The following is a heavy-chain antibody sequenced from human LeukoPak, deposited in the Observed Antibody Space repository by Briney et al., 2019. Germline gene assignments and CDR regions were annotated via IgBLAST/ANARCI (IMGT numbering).Heavy chain of an antibody. CDR3: ARGTTTSERLDY. J-gene: IGHJ4*02. Sequence: GGSLRLSCAASGFTVSSNYMSWVRQAPGKGLEWASVIYSGGSTYYADSVKGRFTISRDNSKNTLYLQMNSLRAEDTAVYYCARGTTTSERLDYWGQGTLVTVSS. D-gene: IGHD4-11*01. CDR2: IYSGGST. CDR1: GFTVSSNY. V-gene: IGHV3-53*01.